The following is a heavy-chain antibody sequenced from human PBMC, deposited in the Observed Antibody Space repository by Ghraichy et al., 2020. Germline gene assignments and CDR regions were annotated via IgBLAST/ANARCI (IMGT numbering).Heavy chain of an antibody. CDR1: GFTFSSYA. Sequence: ESLNISCAASGFTFSSYAMSWVRQAPGKGLEWVSAISGSGGSTYYADSVKGRFTISRDNSKNTLYLQMNSLRAEDTAVYYCAKDSIVVVITNDAFDIWGQGTMVTVSS. J-gene: IGHJ3*02. V-gene: IGHV3-23*01. CDR2: ISGSGGST. CDR3: AKDSIVVVITNDAFDI. D-gene: IGHD3-22*01.